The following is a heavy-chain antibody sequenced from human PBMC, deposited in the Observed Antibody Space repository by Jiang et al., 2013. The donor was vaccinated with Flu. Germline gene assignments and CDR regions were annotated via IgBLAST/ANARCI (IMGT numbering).Heavy chain of an antibody. D-gene: IGHD2-15*01. CDR3: VSTDLPDIVVVIPAAPLFDY. V-gene: IGHV4-38-2*02. Sequence: GSGLVKPSETLSLTCTVSGYSISSGYFWGWIRQPPGKGLEWIGSIYHSGNTFYNPSLKSRVTISVDTSKNQFSLRLRSVTAADTAVYYCVSTDLPDIVVVIPAAPLFDYWGQGTLVTVSS. J-gene: IGHJ4*02. CDR1: GYSISSGYF. CDR2: IYHSGNT.